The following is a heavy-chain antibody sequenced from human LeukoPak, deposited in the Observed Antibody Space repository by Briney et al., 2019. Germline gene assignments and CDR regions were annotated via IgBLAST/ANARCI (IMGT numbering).Heavy chain of an antibody. D-gene: IGHD4-11*01. CDR3: VRDPLYSNYDPVAGY. J-gene: IGHJ4*02. V-gene: IGHV1-24*01. CDR1: GYTLTELS. CDR2: FDPEDGET. Sequence: GASVKVSCKVSGYTLTELSMHWVRQAPGKGLEWMGGFDPEDGETIYAQKFQGRVTMTEDTSTDTAYMELSSLRAEDTAVYYCVRDPLYSNYDPVAGYWGQGTLVTVSS.